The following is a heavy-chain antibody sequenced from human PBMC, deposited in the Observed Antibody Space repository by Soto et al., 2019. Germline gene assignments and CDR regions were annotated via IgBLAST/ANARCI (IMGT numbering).Heavy chain of an antibody. V-gene: IGHV1-46*01. J-gene: IGHJ5*02. Sequence: ASVKVSCKASGYTFTSYYMHWVRQAPGQGFEWMGIINPSGGSTSYAQKFQGRVTMTRDTSTSTVYMELSSLRSEDTAVYYCARDGTGTVSGEHNWFDPWGQGTLVTVSS. CDR2: INPSGGST. D-gene: IGHD1-7*01. CDR1: GYTFTSYY. CDR3: ARDGTGTVSGEHNWFDP.